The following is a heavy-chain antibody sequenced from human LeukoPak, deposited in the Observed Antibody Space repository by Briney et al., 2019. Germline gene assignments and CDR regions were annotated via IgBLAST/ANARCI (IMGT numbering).Heavy chain of an antibody. CDR2: ISYDGSNK. CDR1: GFTFSSYA. Sequence: QPGGSLRLSCAASGFTFSSYAMHWVRQAPGKGLEWVAVISYDGSNKYYADSVKGRFTISRDNSKNTLYLQMNSLRAEDTAVYYCAREYYDYVWGSPDYYGMDVWGQGTTVTVSS. CDR3: AREYYDYVWGSPDYYGMDV. V-gene: IGHV3-30*04. J-gene: IGHJ6*02. D-gene: IGHD3-16*01.